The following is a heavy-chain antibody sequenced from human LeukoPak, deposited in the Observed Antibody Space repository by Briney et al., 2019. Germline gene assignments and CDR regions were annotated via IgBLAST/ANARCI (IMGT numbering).Heavy chain of an antibody. D-gene: IGHD3-16*02. CDR3: TRGKDYDYVGGSYRSFDY. CDR1: GESFSGYY. Sequence: SETLSLTCAVYGESFSGYYWSWIRQPPGKGLEWIGEINDTGCTNYNPSLKSRVTISVDTSKNQFSLKLSSVTAADTAVYYCTRGKDYDYVGGSYRSFDYWGQGTLVTVSS. CDR2: INDTGCT. V-gene: IGHV4-34*01. J-gene: IGHJ4*02.